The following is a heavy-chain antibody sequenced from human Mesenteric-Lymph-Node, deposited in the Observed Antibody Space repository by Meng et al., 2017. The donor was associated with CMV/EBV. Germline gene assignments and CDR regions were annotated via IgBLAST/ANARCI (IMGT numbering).Heavy chain of an antibody. D-gene: IGHD3-3*01. CDR3: AMEWRDYFDY. Sequence: SAKVSCKASGGTFSSYAISWVRQAPRQGLEWMGGIIPIFGIANYAQKFQGRVTITADESTSTAYKELSSLGSEDTAVYCCAMEWRDYFDYWGQGTLVTVSS. V-gene: IGHV1-69*13. J-gene: IGHJ4*02. CDR1: GGTFSSYA. CDR2: IIPIFGIA.